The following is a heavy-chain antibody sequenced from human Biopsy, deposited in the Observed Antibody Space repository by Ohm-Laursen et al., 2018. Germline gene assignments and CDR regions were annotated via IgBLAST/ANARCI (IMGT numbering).Heavy chain of an antibody. CDR1: GFSLSSYR. J-gene: IGHJ4*01. CDR2: TDTTSGTK. D-gene: IGHD1/OR15-1a*01. V-gene: IGHV3-48*01. CDR3: VRGWWNRSSLFHDH. Sequence: GSLRLSCTASGFSLSSYRMNWARQAPGKGLEWVSYTDTTSGTKFYADSVKGRFTISRDNDKNSLYLQMTSLRVEDTAVYFCVRGWWNRSSLFHDHWGQGALVTVSS.